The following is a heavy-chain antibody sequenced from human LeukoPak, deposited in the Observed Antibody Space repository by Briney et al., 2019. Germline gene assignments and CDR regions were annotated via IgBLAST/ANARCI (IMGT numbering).Heavy chain of an antibody. CDR2: INHSGST. D-gene: IGHD3-10*01. CDR1: GGSISSSSYY. J-gene: IGHJ4*02. CDR3: TRRGGVNYYGSGRPYYFDY. Sequence: SETLSLTCTVSGGSISSSSYYWGWIRRPPGKGLEWIGEINHSGSTNYNPSLKSRVTISVDTSKNQFSLKLSSVTAADTAVYYCTRRGGVNYYGSGRPYYFDYWGQGTLVTVSS. V-gene: IGHV4-39*07.